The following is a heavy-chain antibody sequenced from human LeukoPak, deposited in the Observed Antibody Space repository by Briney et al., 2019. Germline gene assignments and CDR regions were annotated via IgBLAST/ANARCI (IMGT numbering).Heavy chain of an antibody. CDR2: INQDGGEK. D-gene: IGHD2-15*01. CDR1: EFTFSSYW. Sequence: GGSLRLSCAASEFTFSSYWMSWVRQAPGKGLEWVANINQDGGEKYYVDSVKGRFTISRDNAKNSLYLQMNSLRAEDTAVYYCASIVVVIGTRSFDYWGQGSLVSVSS. V-gene: IGHV3-7*01. J-gene: IGHJ4*02. CDR3: ASIVVVIGTRSFDY.